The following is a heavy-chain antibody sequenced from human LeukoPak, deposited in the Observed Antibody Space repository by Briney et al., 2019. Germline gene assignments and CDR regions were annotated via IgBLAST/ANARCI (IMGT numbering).Heavy chain of an antibody. CDR1: GGTFSSYA. J-gene: IGHJ6*03. D-gene: IGHD5-12*01. CDR3: ARGGYDRLRYYMDV. CDR2: IIPIFSTA. Sequence: GASVKVSCKASGGTFSSYAISWVRQAPGQGLEWMGGIIPIFSTANYAQKFQGRVTITADESTSTAYMELSSLRSEDTAVYYCARGGYDRLRYYMDVWGKGTTVTISS. V-gene: IGHV1-69*13.